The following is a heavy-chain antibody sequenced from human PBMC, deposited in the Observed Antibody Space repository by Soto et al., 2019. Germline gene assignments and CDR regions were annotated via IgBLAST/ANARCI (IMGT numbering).Heavy chain of an antibody. CDR2: IVVGSGNT. Sequence: SVKVSCKASGFTFTSSAVQWVRQARGQRLEWKGWIVVGSGNTNYAQKFQERATITRDMSTSTAYMELSSLRSEDTAVYYCSAVYYYDSSGIDYWGQGTLVTVSS. J-gene: IGHJ4*02. CDR3: SAVYYYDSSGIDY. D-gene: IGHD3-22*01. CDR1: GFTFTSSA. V-gene: IGHV1-58*01.